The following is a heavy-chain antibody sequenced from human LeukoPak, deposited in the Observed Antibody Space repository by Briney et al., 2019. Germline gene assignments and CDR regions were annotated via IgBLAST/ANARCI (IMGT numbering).Heavy chain of an antibody. CDR1: GFTFSSYE. D-gene: IGHD3-22*01. Sequence: GGSLRLSCAASGFTFSSYEMNWVRQAPGKGLEWVSCISSSGSTIYYADSVKGRFTISRDNAKNSLYLQMNSLRAEDTAVYYCAELGITMIRGVWGKGTTVTISS. V-gene: IGHV3-48*03. CDR3: AELGITMIRGV. J-gene: IGHJ6*04. CDR2: ISSSGSTI.